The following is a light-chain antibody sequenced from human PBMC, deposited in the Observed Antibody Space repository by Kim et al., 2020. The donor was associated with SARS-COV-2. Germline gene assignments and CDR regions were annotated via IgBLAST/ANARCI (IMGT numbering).Light chain of an antibody. CDR2: GAS. CDR1: QSVSSTH. CDR3: QQWKT. J-gene: IGKJ1*01. V-gene: IGKV3-20*01. Sequence: EIVLTQSPGTLSLSPGETATLSCRTSQSVSSTHLTWYQQRRGQAPRLLIYGASSRATGIPDRFSGSGSGTDFTLTISRLEPEDFAVYYWQQWKTFGQGTKVDIK.